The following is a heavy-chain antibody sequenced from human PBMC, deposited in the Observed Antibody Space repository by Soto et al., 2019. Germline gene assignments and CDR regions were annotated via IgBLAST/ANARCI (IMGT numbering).Heavy chain of an antibody. CDR2: INPNSGGT. CDR1: GYTFTVYY. V-gene: IGHV1-2*02. J-gene: IGHJ5*02. D-gene: IGHD6-6*01. CDR3: ARTPLAARTGWFDP. Sequence: GGSVKVSGKASGYTFTVYYMHCVLQSPGQGLDWMGWINPNSGGTNYAQKFQGRVTMTRDTSISTAYMELSRLRSDDTAVYYCARTPLAARTGWFDPWGQGTLVTVSS.